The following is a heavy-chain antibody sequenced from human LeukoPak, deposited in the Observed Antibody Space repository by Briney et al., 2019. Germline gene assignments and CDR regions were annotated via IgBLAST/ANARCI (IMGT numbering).Heavy chain of an antibody. V-gene: IGHV3-30-3*01. Sequence: PGGSLRLSCAASGFTFSSYTMHWVRRAAGKGLEWVALISYDGSSDYYADSVKGRITISRDNSKNTLYLQMNSLRVEDTAVYYCARGSSSWYSLIKYWGQGTLVTVSS. J-gene: IGHJ4*02. D-gene: IGHD6-13*01. CDR2: ISYDGSSD. CDR1: GFTFSSYT. CDR3: ARGSSSWYSLIKY.